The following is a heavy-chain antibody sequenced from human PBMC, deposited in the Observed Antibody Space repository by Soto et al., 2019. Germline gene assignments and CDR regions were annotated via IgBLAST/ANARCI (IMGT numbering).Heavy chain of an antibody. J-gene: IGHJ6*02. D-gene: IGHD5-12*01. Sequence: ASVKVSCKASGYTFTGYYMHWVRQAPGQGLEWMGWINPNSGGTNYAQKFQGRVTMTRDTSISTAYMELSRLRSDDTAVYYCARGRIIVALYYYGMDVWGQGTTLTVSS. V-gene: IGHV1-2*02. CDR1: GYTFTGYY. CDR3: ARGRIIVALYYYGMDV. CDR2: INPNSGGT.